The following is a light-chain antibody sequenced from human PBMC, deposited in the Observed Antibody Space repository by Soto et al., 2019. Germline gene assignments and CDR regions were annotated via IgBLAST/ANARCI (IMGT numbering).Light chain of an antibody. CDR1: QTISIY. CDR2: GAT. J-gene: IGKJ2*01. V-gene: IGKV1-39*01. Sequence: DIRMTQSPSSLSASVGDRVTITCRASQTISIYLNWYQVKPGKAPNLLIYGATRLQTGVPSRFTGSGSGTDFSRTFTSLQPEVLATYFCKERDSFPYTSARGPGLEIK. CDR3: KERDSFPYT.